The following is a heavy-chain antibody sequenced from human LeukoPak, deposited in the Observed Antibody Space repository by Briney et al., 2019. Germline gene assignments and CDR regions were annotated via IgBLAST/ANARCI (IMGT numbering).Heavy chain of an antibody. J-gene: IGHJ6*03. CDR3: ATIKQEYYYGSGRSNYYMDV. Sequence: GASVKVSCKASGYTFTSYDINWVRQATGQGLEWMGWMNPNSGNTGYAQKFQGRVTMTRNTSISTAYMELSSLRSEDTAVYYCATIKQEYYYGSGRSNYYMDVWGKGITVTISS. D-gene: IGHD3-10*01. CDR1: GYTFTSYD. V-gene: IGHV1-8*01. CDR2: MNPNSGNT.